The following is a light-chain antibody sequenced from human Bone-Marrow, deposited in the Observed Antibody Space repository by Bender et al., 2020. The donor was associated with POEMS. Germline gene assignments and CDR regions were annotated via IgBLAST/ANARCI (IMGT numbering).Light chain of an antibody. J-gene: IGLJ2*01. CDR3: LLSYDNAYFV. V-gene: IGLV7-46*01. Sequence: QPVVTQESSLTVSPGGTVTVTCGSSAGDVTSGHWPYCVQQKPGQAPRTLIYDTNKRHSWTPARFSDSLLGGKAALTLSGAQPEDEAEYYCLLSYDNAYFVFGGATKLTVL. CDR2: DTN. CDR1: AGDVTSGHW.